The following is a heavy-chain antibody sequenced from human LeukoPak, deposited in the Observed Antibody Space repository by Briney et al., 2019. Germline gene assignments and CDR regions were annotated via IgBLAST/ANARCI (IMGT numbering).Heavy chain of an antibody. CDR2: IYPGDSDT. CDR1: EYSFTNYW. Sequence: GGSLRLSCKGSEYSFTNYWIGWVRQMPGKGLEWMGIIYPGDSDTRYSPSFQGQVTISADKSISTAYLQWSSLKASDTAMYYCARAPMVRGVIILDYWGQGTLVTVSS. V-gene: IGHV5-51*01. J-gene: IGHJ4*02. CDR3: ARAPMVRGVIILDY. D-gene: IGHD3-10*01.